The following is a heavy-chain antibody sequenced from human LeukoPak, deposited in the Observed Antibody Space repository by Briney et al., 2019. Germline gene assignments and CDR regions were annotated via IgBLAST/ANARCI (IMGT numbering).Heavy chain of an antibody. CDR3: ARDGGYPTTDEGFDP. CDR2: IFHTGRT. J-gene: IGHJ5*02. D-gene: IGHD5-12*01. Sequence: SETLSLTCKVSGYSIGRDYYWAWLRQPPGKGQEWIGSIFHTGRTVYNPSYESRLTISMDTSKNEFFLRLNSVTAADTAVYFCARDGGYPTTDEGFDPWGLGTLVTVSS. CDR1: GYSIGRDYY. V-gene: IGHV4-38-2*02.